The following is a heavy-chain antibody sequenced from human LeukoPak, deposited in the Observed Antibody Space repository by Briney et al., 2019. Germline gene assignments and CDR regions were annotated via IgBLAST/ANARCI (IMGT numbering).Heavy chain of an antibody. CDR3: ARDAAYGMDV. Sequence: SETLSLTCAVYGGSFSGYYWSWIRQPPGKGLEWIGEINHSGSTNYNPSLKSRVTISVDTSKNQFSLKLGSVTAADTAVYYCARDAAYGMDVWGQGTTVTVSS. D-gene: IGHD6-25*01. J-gene: IGHJ6*02. CDR1: GGSFSGYY. CDR2: INHSGST. V-gene: IGHV4-34*01.